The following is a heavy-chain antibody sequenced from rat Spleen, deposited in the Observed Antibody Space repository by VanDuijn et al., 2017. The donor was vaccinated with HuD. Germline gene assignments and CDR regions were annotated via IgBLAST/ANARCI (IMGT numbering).Heavy chain of an antibody. CDR3: ARLSNSGYALFAN. J-gene: IGHJ2*01. CDR2: ISTGGGNT. CDR1: GFIFSTND. D-gene: IGHD4-3*01. Sequence: EVQLVESGGGLVQPGRSLKLSCAASGFIFSTNDMAWVRQAPTKGLEWIASISTGGGNTYYRDSVKGRFTISRDNAKNTQYLQMDSLRSEDTATYYCARLSNSGYALFANWGQGVMVTVSS. V-gene: IGHV5S13*01.